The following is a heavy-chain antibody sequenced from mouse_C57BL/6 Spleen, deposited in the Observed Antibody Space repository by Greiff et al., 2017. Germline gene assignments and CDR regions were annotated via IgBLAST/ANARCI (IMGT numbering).Heavy chain of an antibody. V-gene: IGHV6-3*01. CDR3: TGLRWSPFAY. CDR1: GFTFSNYW. Sequence: EVKLVESGGGLVQPGGSMKLSCVASGFTFSNYWMNWVRQSPEKGLEWVAQIRLKSDNYSTHYAESVKGRFTISRDDSKSNVSLQMNNLRAEDTGIYYCTGLRWSPFAYWGQGTLVTVSA. D-gene: IGHD2-3*01. CDR2: IRLKSDNYST. J-gene: IGHJ3*01.